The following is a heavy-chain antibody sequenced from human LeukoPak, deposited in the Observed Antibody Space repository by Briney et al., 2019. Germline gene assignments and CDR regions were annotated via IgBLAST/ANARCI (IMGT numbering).Heavy chain of an antibody. J-gene: IGHJ4*02. V-gene: IGHV1-69*13. D-gene: IGHD7-27*01. Sequence: ASVKVSCKASGGTFSRYAISWVRQAPGQGLEWMGGVIPIFGTANYAQKFQGRVTITADESTSTAYMELSSLRSEDTAVYYCARNRELGMLDYWGQGTLVTVSS. CDR2: VIPIFGTA. CDR1: GGTFSRYA. CDR3: ARNRELGMLDY.